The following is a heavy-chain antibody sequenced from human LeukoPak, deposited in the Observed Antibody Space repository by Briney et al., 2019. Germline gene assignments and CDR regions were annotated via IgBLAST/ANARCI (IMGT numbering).Heavy chain of an antibody. J-gene: IGHJ4*02. CDR2: FDPEDGET. CDR1: GYTLTELS. V-gene: IGHV1-24*01. CDR3: ASKKDRNYYDSSGYFHY. Sequence: ASVKVSCKVSGYTLTELSMHWVRQAPGKGLEWMGGFDPEDGETIYAQKFQGRVTMTEDTSTDTAYMELSSLRSEDTAVYYCASKKDRNYYDSSGYFHYWGQGTLVTVSS. D-gene: IGHD3-22*01.